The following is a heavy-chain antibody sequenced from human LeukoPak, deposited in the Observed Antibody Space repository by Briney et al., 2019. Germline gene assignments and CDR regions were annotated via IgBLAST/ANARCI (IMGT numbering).Heavy chain of an antibody. V-gene: IGHV1-18*01. CDR2: ISTYNGNT. J-gene: IGHJ4*02. D-gene: IGHD3-10*01. Sequence: ASVKVSCKASGYIFTTYDISWVRQAPGQGLEWMGWISTYNGNTNYAEKFQGRGTMTTDTSTSTAYMELRSLRSDDTAVYYCARGHYGDYWGQGTLVTVSS. CDR1: GYIFTTYD. CDR3: ARGHYGDY.